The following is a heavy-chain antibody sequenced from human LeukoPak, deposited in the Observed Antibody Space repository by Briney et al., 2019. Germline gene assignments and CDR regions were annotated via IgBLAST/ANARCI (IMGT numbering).Heavy chain of an antibody. J-gene: IGHJ3*02. CDR3: ARGYDSSRRGAFDI. V-gene: IGHV1-18*01. CDR2: ISAYNGNT. CDR1: GGTFSSYA. Sequence: ASVKVSCKASGGTFSSYAINWVRQAPGQGLEWMGWISAYNGNTNYAQKVQDRVTMTTDKSTSTAYMELRSLRSDDTAVYYCARGYDSSRRGAFDIWGQGTMVTVSS. D-gene: IGHD3-22*01.